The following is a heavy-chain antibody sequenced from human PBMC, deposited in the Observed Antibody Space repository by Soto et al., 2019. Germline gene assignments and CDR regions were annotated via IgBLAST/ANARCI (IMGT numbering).Heavy chain of an antibody. J-gene: IGHJ4*02. CDR3: ARRTFTYYDFWSGYETEFDF. Sequence: EVQLVESGGGLVQPGGSLRLSCAASGFTFSSYWMHWVRQAPGKGLVWVSRTNSDGSSTSYADSVKGRFTISRDNAKNTLYLQMNSLRAEDTAVYYCARRTFTYYDFWSGYETEFDFWGQGTLVTVSS. CDR1: GFTFSSYW. D-gene: IGHD3-3*01. CDR2: TNSDGSST. V-gene: IGHV3-74*01.